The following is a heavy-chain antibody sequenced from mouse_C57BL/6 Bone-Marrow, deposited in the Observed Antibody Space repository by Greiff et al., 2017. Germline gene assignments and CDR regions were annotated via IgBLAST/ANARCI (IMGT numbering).Heavy chain of an antibody. CDR2: IHPNSGST. Sequence: VQLQQPGAELVKPGASVKLSCKASGYTFTGYWMHWVKQRPGQGLEWIGMIHPNSGSTNYNEKCKSKATLTVDKSSSTAYMQLSSLTSEDSAGYYCARGGDLVLEDYWGQGTSVTVSS. CDR1: GYTFTGYW. J-gene: IGHJ4*01. CDR3: ARGGDLVLEDY. V-gene: IGHV1-64*01. D-gene: IGHD1-1*02.